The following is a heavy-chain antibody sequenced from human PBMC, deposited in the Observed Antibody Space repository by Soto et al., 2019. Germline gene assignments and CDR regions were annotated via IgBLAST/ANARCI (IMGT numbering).Heavy chain of an antibody. J-gene: IGHJ3*02. CDR2: IIPILDIA. CDR1: GGTFSSYT. V-gene: IGHV1-69*04. D-gene: IGHD2-2*01. Sequence: SVKGSCKASGGTFSSYTISWVRQAPGQGLEWMGRIIPILDIANYAQKFQGRVTITADKSTSTAYMELSSLRSEDTAVYYCARDLGVPGADAFDMWGQGTMVTVSS. CDR3: ARDLGVPGADAFDM.